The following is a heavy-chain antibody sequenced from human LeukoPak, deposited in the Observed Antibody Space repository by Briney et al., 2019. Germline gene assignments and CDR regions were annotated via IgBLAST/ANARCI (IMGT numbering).Heavy chain of an antibody. CDR3: ARVSRVYYYDSSGYYYDY. V-gene: IGHV1-8*03. J-gene: IGHJ4*02. CDR2: MNPNSGNT. D-gene: IGHD3-22*01. Sequence: ASVTVSCKASGYTFTSYDINWVRQAPGQGLEWMGWMNPNSGNTGYAQKFQGRVTITRNTSISTAYMELSSLRSEDTAVYYCARVSRVYYYDSSGYYYDYWGQGTLVTVSS. CDR1: GYTFTSYD.